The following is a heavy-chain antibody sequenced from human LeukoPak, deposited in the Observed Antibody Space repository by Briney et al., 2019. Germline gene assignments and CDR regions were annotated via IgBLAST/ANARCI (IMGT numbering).Heavy chain of an antibody. CDR3: ASSAGHYYDSSGYPLDY. CDR2: INHSGST. V-gene: IGHV4-34*01. Sequence: SETLSLTCAVYGGSFSGYYWSWIRQPPGNGLEWIGEINHSGSTNYNPSLKSRVTISVDTSKNQFSLKLSSVTAADTAVYYCASSAGHYYDSSGYPLDYWGQGTLVTVSS. CDR1: GGSFSGYY. J-gene: IGHJ4*02. D-gene: IGHD3-22*01.